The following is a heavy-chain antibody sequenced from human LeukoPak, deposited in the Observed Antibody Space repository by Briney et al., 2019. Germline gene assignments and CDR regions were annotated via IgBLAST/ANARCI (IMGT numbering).Heavy chain of an antibody. J-gene: IGHJ4*02. CDR3: ARAIMGGIAAAGSDY. D-gene: IGHD6-13*01. V-gene: IGHV1-2*02. CDR2: INPNRGGT. CDR1: GYTFTGYY. Sequence: ASVKVSCKASGYTFTGYYMHWVRQAPGQGLEWMGWINPNRGGTNYAQKFQGRVTMTRDTSISTAYMELSRLRSDDTAVYYCARAIMGGIAAAGSDYWGQGTLVTVSS.